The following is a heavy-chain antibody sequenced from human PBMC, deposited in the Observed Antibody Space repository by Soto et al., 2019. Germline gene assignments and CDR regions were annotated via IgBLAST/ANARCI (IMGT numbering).Heavy chain of an antibody. CDR2: IYYSGST. J-gene: IGHJ5*02. D-gene: IGHD6-6*01. V-gene: IGHV4-59*01. CDR3: ARFEYSSSYGFDP. Sequence: SETLSLTCTVSGGSISSYYWSWIRQPPGKGLEWIGYIYYSGSTNYNPSLKSRVTISVDTSKNQFSLKLSSVTAADTAVYYCARFEYSSSYGFDPWGQGTLVTVSS. CDR1: GGSISSYY.